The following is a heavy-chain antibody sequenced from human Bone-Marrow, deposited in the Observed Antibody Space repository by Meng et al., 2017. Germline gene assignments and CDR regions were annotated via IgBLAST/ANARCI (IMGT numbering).Heavy chain of an antibody. CDR2: ISYDGSNK. D-gene: IGHD5-12*01. V-gene: IGHV3-30*04. J-gene: IGHJ4*02. CDR3: ARDFAATIGITDD. Sequence: GESLKISCAASGFTFSSYAMHWVRQAPGKGLEWVAVISYDGSNKYYADSVKGRFTISRDNSKNTLYLQMNSLRAEDTAVYYCARDFAATIGITDDWGQGTLVTVSS. CDR1: GFTFSSYA.